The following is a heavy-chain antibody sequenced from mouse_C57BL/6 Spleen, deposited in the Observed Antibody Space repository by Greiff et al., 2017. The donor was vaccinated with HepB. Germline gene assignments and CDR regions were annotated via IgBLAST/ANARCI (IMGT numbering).Heavy chain of an antibody. CDR2: IYPRSGNT. D-gene: IGHD4-1*01. Sequence: VQLQESGAELARPGASVKLSCKASGYTFTSYGISWVKQRTGQGLEWIGEIYPRSGNTYYNEKFKGKATLTADKSSSTAYMELRSLTSEDSAVYFCAREALTANYFDYWGQGTTLTVSS. CDR3: AREALTANYFDY. V-gene: IGHV1-81*01. CDR1: GYTFTSYG. J-gene: IGHJ2*01.